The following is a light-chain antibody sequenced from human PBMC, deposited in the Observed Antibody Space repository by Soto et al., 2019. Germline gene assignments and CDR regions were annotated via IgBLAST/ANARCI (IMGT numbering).Light chain of an antibody. J-gene: IGKJ1*01. Sequence: DIPMTQSPSTLSASVGDRVTITCRASQSISSWLAWYQQKPGKAPKVLIYDASSLESGVPSRFSGSGSGTEFTLTSSSLQPDDFATYYFQQYNSYRAFGQGPKVEIK. CDR1: QSISSW. CDR3: QQYNSYRA. V-gene: IGKV1-5*01. CDR2: DAS.